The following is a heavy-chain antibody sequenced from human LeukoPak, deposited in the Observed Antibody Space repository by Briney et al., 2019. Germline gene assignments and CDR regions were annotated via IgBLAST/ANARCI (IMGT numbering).Heavy chain of an antibody. J-gene: IGHJ3*01. CDR3: ARGGQGDGYSADEAFDF. CDR2: TYYRSKWYN. D-gene: IGHD5-24*01. V-gene: IGHV6-1*01. CDR1: GDSVASNSTA. Sequence: SQTLSLTCVISGDSVASNSTACNWIRQSPSRGLEWLGRTYYRSKWYNDYALSMKSRITINPDTSKNQFSLQLNSVTPEDTAVYYCARGGQGDGYSADEAFDFWGQGTMVTVS.